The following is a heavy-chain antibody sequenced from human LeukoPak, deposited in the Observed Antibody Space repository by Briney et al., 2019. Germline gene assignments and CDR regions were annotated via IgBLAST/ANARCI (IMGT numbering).Heavy chain of an antibody. Sequence: GGSLRLSCAASGFTFSSFGMHWVRQAPGKGLEWVAFISYGGSNDYYADSVKGRFTISRDNSKNTLYLQMNSLRAEDTAVYYCGSGNYLVYWGQGTLVTVSS. CDR1: GFTFSSFG. V-gene: IGHV3-30*03. CDR3: GSGNYLVY. J-gene: IGHJ4*02. CDR2: ISYGGSND. D-gene: IGHD1-26*01.